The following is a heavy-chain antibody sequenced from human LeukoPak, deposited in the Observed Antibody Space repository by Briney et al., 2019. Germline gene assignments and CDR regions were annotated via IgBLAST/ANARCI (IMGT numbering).Heavy chain of an antibody. J-gene: IGHJ4*02. D-gene: IGHD3-16*02. CDR3: ARDIVPLRGRNDY. CDR1: GGTFSSYA. Sequence: PGASVKVSCKASGGTFSSYAISWVRQAPGQGLEWMGGIILNFGTANYAQKFQGRVTITADESTSTAYMELSSLRSEDTAVYYCARDIVPLRGRNDYWGQGTLVTVSS. V-gene: IGHV1-69*13. CDR2: IILNFGTA.